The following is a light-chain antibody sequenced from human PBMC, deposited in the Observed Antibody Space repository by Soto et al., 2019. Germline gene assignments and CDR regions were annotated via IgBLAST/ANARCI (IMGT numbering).Light chain of an antibody. V-gene: IGKV3-11*01. CDR2: DAS. Sequence: EIALTQSPATLSLSPGERATLSCRASQTIKTYLAWYQQKPGQAPRLLISDASNRATGVPARFSGSGSGTDFTLTINNLEPEDFAVYFCQQRNDWPRITFGQGTRLEIK. J-gene: IGKJ5*01. CDR1: QTIKTY. CDR3: QQRNDWPRIT.